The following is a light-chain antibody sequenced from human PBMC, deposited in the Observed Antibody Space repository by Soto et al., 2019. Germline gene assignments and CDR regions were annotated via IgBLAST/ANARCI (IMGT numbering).Light chain of an antibody. J-gene: IGKJ4*01. CDR1: QSISFY. CDR2: AAS. V-gene: IGKV1-39*01. CDR3: QQNYSPPPT. Sequence: DIQMTQSPSSLSASVGDRVTITCRASQSISFYLNWYQQKPGKAPKLLIYAASSLQSGVPSRFSGSGSGTDFTLTISSLQPADFATYYCQQNYSPPPTFGGGTKVEIK.